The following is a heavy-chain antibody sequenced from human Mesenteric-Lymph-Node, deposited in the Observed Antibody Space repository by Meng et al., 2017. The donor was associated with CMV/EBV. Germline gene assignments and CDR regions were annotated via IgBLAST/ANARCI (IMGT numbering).Heavy chain of an antibody. J-gene: IGHJ6*02. CDR1: GFTFSSYA. CDR3: ASSYRLDV. Sequence: GESLKISCAASGFTFSSYAMHWVRQAPGKGLEWVANIKQDGSEEYYVDSVKGRFTISRDNAKNSLYLQMNTLGAEDTAVYYCASSYRLDVWGQGTTVTVSS. V-gene: IGHV3-7*01. CDR2: IKQDGSEE.